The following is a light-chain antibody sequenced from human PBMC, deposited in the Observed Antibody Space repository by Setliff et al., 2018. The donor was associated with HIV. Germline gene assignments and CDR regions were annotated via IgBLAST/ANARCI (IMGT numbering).Light chain of an antibody. CDR2: SNN. CDR1: SSNIGSNT. J-gene: IGLJ1*01. V-gene: IGLV1-44*01. Sequence: LTQPPSASGTPGQRVSISCSGSSSNIGSNTVNWYQQLPGTAPRLLIYSNNQRPSGVPDRFSGSKSGTSAYLAISGLQSEDEADYFCATWDDSLNDYVFGTGTK. CDR3: ATWDDSLNDYV.